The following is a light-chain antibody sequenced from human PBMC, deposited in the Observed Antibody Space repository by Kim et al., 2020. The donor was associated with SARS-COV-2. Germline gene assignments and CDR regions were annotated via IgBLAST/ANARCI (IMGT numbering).Light chain of an antibody. J-gene: IGLJ1*01. CDR2: EVS. CDR3: SSYAGKV. Sequence: GPPGQSFTSSCTGTSSDVGGYNYVSWYQQHPGKAPKLMIYEVSKRPSGVPDRFSGSKSGNTASLTVSGLQAEDEADYYCSSYAGKVFGTGTKVTVL. V-gene: IGLV2-8*01. CDR1: SSDVGGYNY.